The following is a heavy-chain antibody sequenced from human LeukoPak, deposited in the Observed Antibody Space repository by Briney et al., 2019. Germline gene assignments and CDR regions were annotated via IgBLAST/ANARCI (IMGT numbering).Heavy chain of an antibody. CDR1: GFSFSTYA. D-gene: IGHD5-12*01. CDR3: AKASVIVASPLDY. J-gene: IGHJ4*02. V-gene: IGHV3-23*01. Sequence: GESLKISCAASGFSFSTYAMSWVRQAPGKGLEWVSGMSGSGDYTYYTDSVKGRFTISRDNSKSTLYLQMNSLRAEDTAVYYCAKASVIVASPLDYWGQGTLVTVSS. CDR2: MSGSGDYT.